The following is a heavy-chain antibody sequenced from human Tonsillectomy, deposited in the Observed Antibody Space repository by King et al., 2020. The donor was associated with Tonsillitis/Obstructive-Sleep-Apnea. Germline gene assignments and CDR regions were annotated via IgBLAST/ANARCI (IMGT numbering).Heavy chain of an antibody. V-gene: IGHV4-39*01. J-gene: IGHJ4*02. Sequence: VQLQESGPGLVKPSETLSLTCTVSGGSISTSTYYWGWIRQPPGKGLEWIGSIYYTGSTYYNPSLKSRVTISVDTSKNQFPLKLRSVTAADTAVYYCARGAPARAFDYWGQGTLVTASS. CDR3: ARGAPARAFDY. D-gene: IGHD6-6*01. CDR1: GGSISTSTYY. CDR2: IYYTGST.